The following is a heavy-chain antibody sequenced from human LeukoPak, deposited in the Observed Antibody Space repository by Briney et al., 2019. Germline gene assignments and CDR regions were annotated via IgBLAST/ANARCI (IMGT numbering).Heavy chain of an antibody. CDR3: ARRSGIAVAGAFDY. CDR2: ISGSGDST. J-gene: IGHJ4*02. D-gene: IGHD6-19*01. CDR1: GFTFSSQG. Sequence: PGGSLRLSCAASGFTFSSQGMSWVRQAPGKGLEWVSGISGSGDSTYYADSVKGRFTISRDNSKNTLYLQMNSLRAEDTAVYYCARRSGIAVAGAFDYWGQGTLVTVSS. V-gene: IGHV3-23*01.